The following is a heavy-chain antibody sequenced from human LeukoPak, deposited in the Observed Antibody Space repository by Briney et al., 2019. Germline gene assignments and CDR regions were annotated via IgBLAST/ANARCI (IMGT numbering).Heavy chain of an antibody. J-gene: IGHJ6*03. D-gene: IGHD4-17*01. Sequence: PSETLSLTCTASGGSISSGDYYWSWIRQPPGKGLEWIGNIYHGGSTYYNPSLKSRVTISVDTSKNQFSLKLSSVTAADTAVYYCARTPKMTTVTTTKGSFYYYMDVWGKGTTVTVSS. V-gene: IGHV4-30-4*01. CDR1: GGSISSGDYY. CDR2: IYHGGST. CDR3: ARTPKMTTVTTTKGSFYYYMDV.